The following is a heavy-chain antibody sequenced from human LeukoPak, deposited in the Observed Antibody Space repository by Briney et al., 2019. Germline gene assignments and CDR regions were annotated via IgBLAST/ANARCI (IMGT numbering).Heavy chain of an antibody. CDR2: IYYSGST. CDR1: GGSISGTNYY. V-gene: IGHV4-61*01. J-gene: IGHJ4*02. CDR3: ARVSDLDFWSGYYLFDY. Sequence: PETLSLTCTVSGGSISGTNYYWSWIRQPPGEGLEWIGYIYYSGSTNYNPSLKSRVTISVDTSKNQFSLKLSSVTAADTAVYYCARVSDLDFWSGYYLFDYWGQGTLVTVSS. D-gene: IGHD3-3*01.